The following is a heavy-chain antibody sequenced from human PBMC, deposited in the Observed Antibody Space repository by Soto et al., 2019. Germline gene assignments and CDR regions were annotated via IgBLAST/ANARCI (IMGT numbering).Heavy chain of an antibody. V-gene: IGHV3-48*01. D-gene: IGHD1-1*01. J-gene: IGHJ4*02. CDR2: ISSSGSSI. CDR1: GFTFSTYS. CDR3: ARSRYNDY. Sequence: EVQLVESGGGLVQPGGSLRLSCAVSGFTFSTYSMNWVRQAPGKGLEWLSYISSSGSSISYRDSVRGRFTISRDNAKNSLYLQIDSLGAEDTAVYYCARSRYNDYWGQGTLVTVSS.